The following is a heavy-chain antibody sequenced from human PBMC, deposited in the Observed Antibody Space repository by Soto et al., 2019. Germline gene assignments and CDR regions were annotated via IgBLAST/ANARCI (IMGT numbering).Heavy chain of an antibody. J-gene: IGHJ4*01. V-gene: IGHV3-23*01. CDR2: ISGNSGKT. CDR3: AKLGFVLMELYYFHQ. CDR1: GFTFSNYA. Sequence: GGSLRLSXTASGFTFSNYAMSWVRQAPGKELEWVSTISGNSGKTNYAESVKGRFSISRDNSKNTVHLQLDSLRAEDTAVYFCAKLGFVLMELYYFHQWGHGTLVTVSP. D-gene: IGHD2-8*01.